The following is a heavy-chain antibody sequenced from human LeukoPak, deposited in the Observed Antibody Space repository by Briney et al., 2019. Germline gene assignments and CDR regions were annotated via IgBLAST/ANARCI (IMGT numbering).Heavy chain of an antibody. J-gene: IGHJ4*02. CDR3: AKDGVELRYFDWLFQYYFDY. V-gene: IGHV3-23*01. CDR1: GFTFSSYA. D-gene: IGHD3-9*01. Sequence: GGSLRLSCAASGFTFSSYAMSWVRQAPGKGLEWVSAISGSGGSTYYAGSVKGRFTISRDNSKNTLYLQMNSLRAEDTAVYYCAKDGVELRYFDWLFQYYFDYWGQGTLVTVSS. CDR2: ISGSGGST.